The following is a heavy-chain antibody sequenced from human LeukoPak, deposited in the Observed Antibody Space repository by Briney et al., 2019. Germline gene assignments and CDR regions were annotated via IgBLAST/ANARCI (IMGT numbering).Heavy chain of an antibody. CDR3: ARLEIPPVTTSDY. D-gene: IGHD4-17*01. Sequence: SVKVSCKASGGTFSSYAISWVRQAPGQGLEWMSWIIPIFGTAYYAQKFKGRFTITADESTSSAYMQLSSLRSEDTAVYYCARLEIPPVTTSDYCGQGTLVTVSS. CDR2: IIPIFGTA. V-gene: IGHV1-69*01. J-gene: IGHJ4*02. CDR1: GGTFSSYA.